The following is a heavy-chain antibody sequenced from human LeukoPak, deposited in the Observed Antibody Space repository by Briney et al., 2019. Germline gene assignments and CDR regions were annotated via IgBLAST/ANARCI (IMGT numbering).Heavy chain of an antibody. J-gene: IGHJ4*02. CDR1: GYTFSYYG. CDR3: ARDMAVGPFDY. Sequence: ASVKVSCKASGYTFSYYGVNWVRQAPGQGLEWMGWINAKNGNTNYAQKFQGRVTMTRDTSTSTVYMELSSLRSEDTAVYYCARDMAVGPFDYWGQGTLVTVSS. D-gene: IGHD6-19*01. V-gene: IGHV1-18*01. CDR2: INAKNGNT.